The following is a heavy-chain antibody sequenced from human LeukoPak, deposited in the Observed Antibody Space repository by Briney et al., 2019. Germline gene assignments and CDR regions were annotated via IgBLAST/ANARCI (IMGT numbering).Heavy chain of an antibody. CDR1: GFTFSSYS. V-gene: IGHV3-21*04. CDR3: AKGWRQVVPSYYFDY. CDR2: ISSSSSYI. J-gene: IGHJ4*02. D-gene: IGHD2-15*01. Sequence: GGSLRLSCAASGFTFSSYSMNWVRQAPGKGLEWVSSISSSSSYIYYADSVKGRFTISRDNSKNTLYLQMNSLRAEDTAVYYCAKGWRQVVPSYYFDYWGQGTLVTVSS.